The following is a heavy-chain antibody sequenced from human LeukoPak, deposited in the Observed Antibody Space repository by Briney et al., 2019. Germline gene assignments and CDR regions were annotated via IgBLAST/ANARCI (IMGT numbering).Heavy chain of an antibody. D-gene: IGHD5-18*01. CDR3: VKDRYSYAFEYSDS. CDR2: ISGNGGNT. V-gene: IGHV3-23*01. CDR1: GFTFSTFA. Sequence: GGSLRLSCAASGFTFSTFAMSWVRQAPGKGLEWVSGISGNGGNTYYADSVRGRFTISRDNSKNTLALQMSSLRADDTAMYYCVKDRYSYAFEYSDSWGQGTLVTVSS. J-gene: IGHJ4*02.